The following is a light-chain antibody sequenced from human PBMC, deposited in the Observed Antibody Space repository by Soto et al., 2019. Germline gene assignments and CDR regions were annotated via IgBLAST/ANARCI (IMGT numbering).Light chain of an antibody. CDR1: QTISNTY. Sequence: EIVLTQSPGTLSLSPGEGATLSCRASQTISNTYLAWYQQKPGQAPRLLIYGASSRATGIPDRFSGSGSGTAFTPPSSELAPKVFEVYSCGWYGRTVSTSGLGTKVDSK. CDR3: GWYGRTVST. CDR2: GAS. V-gene: IGKV3-20*01. J-gene: IGKJ3*01.